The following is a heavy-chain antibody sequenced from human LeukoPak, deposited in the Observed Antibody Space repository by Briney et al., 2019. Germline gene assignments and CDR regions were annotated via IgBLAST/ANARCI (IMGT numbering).Heavy chain of an antibody. J-gene: IGHJ4*02. D-gene: IGHD3-3*01. CDR2: INPNSGGT. V-gene: IGHV1-2*02. CDR3: ARHPDFWSGSIGDY. CDR1: GYTFTSYY. Sequence: ASVKVSCKASGYTFTSYYMHWVRQAPGQGLEWMGWINPNSGGTNYAQKFQGRVTMTRDTSIGTAYMELSRLRSDDTAVYYCARHPDFWSGSIGDYWGQGTLVTVSS.